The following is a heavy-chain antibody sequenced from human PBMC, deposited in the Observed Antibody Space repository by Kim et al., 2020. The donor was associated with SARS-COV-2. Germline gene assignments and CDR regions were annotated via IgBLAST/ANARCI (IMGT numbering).Heavy chain of an antibody. D-gene: IGHD3-16*02. CDR1: GGSFSGYY. CDR2: INHSGST. Sequence: ETLSLTCAVYGGSFSGYYWSWIRQPPGKGLEWIGEINHSGSTNYNPSLKSRVTISVDTSKNQFSLKLSSVTAADTAVYYCARAKYVWGSYRPVDYWGQGTLVTVSS. V-gene: IGHV4-34*01. J-gene: IGHJ4*02. CDR3: ARAKYVWGSYRPVDY.